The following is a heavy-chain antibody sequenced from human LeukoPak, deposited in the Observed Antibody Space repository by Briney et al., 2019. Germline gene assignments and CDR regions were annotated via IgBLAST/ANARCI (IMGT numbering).Heavy chain of an antibody. J-gene: IGHJ6*03. CDR3: ARDGATDSYYYYMDV. D-gene: IGHD3-16*01. V-gene: IGHV4-59*01. Sequence: PSETLSPTCTVSGGSISSYYWSWIRQPPGKGLEWIGYIYYSGSTNYNPSLKSRVTISVDTSKNQFSLKLSSVTAADTAVYYCARDGATDSYYYYMDVWGKGTTVTISS. CDR1: GGSISSYY. CDR2: IYYSGST.